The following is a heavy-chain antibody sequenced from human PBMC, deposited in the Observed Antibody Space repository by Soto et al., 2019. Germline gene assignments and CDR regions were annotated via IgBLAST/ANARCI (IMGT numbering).Heavy chain of an antibody. Sequence: GGSLRLSCAASGFTFSNAWMSWVRQAPGKGLEWVGRIKSKTDGGTTDYAAPVKGRFTISRDDSKNTLYLQMNSLKTEDTAVYYCTTEHAIKIAAAAINWFDPWGQGTLVTVSS. D-gene: IGHD6-13*01. CDR3: TTEHAIKIAAAAINWFDP. CDR2: IKSKTDGGTT. J-gene: IGHJ5*02. CDR1: GFTFSNAW. V-gene: IGHV3-15*01.